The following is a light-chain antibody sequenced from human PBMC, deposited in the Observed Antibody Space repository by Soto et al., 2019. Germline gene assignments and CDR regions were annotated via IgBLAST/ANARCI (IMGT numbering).Light chain of an antibody. CDR2: DAS. CDR3: CSYAGSYTWV. V-gene: IGLV2-11*01. CDR1: SSIVGAYNL. Sequence: QSALTQPRSVSGSPGQSVTISCTGASSIVGAYNLVSWYQQHPGKAPKLLIYDASQRPSGVPDRFSGSKSGNTASLTISGLQADDEADYYCSYAGSYTWVFGGGTQLTVL. J-gene: IGLJ3*02.